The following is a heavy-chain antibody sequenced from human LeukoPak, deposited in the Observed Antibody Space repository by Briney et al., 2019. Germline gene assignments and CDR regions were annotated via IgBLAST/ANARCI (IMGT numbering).Heavy chain of an antibody. V-gene: IGHV4-31*03. CDR2: IYYSGST. CDR3: ARAHGDYESLDY. CDR1: GGSISSGGYY. J-gene: IGHJ4*02. D-gene: IGHD4-17*01. Sequence: SETLSLTCTVSGGSISSGGYYWSWIRQHPGKGLEWIGYIYYSGSTYYNPSFKSRVTISVDTSKNQFSLKLSSVTAADTAVYYCARAHGDYESLDYWGQGTLVTVSS.